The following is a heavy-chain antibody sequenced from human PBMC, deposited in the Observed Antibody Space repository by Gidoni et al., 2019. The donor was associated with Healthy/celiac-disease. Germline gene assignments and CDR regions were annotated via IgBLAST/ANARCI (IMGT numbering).Heavy chain of an antibody. J-gene: IGHJ5*02. CDR1: GYTLTELS. Sequence: QVQLVQSGAEVKKPGASVKVSCKVSGYTLTELSMHWVRQAPGKGLEWMGGFDPEDGETIYAQKFQGRVTMTEDTSTDTAYMELSSLRSEDTAVYYCATGRNRRWLQLRTNWFDPWGQGTLVTVSS. CDR3: ATGRNRRWLQLRTNWFDP. CDR2: FDPEDGET. V-gene: IGHV1-24*01. D-gene: IGHD5-12*01.